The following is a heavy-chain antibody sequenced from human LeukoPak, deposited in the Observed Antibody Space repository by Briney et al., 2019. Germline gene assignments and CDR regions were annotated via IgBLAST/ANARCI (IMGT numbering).Heavy chain of an antibody. CDR2: INHSGST. CDR1: GGSFSGYY. V-gene: IGHV4-34*01. D-gene: IGHD3-16*02. CDR3: ARDYGDYVWGSYRSYFDY. Sequence: SETLSLTCAVYGGSFSGYYWSWIRQPPGKGLEWIGEINHSGSTNYNPSLKSRVTISVDTSKNQFSLKLSSVTAADTAVYYCARDYGDYVWGSYRSYFDYWGQGTLATVSS. J-gene: IGHJ4*02.